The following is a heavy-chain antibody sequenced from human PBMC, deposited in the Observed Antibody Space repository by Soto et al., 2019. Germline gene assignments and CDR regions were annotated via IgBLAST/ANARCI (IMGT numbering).Heavy chain of an antibody. Sequence: SETLSLTCTVSGGSISSCDFYWGWLRQPPGKGLDFIGSMYYSGTTYFNPSLKNRITISVDTSKNQFSLKLISVTAADTAVYYCAVVDSTGNWFDPWGQGALVTAPQ. CDR3: AVVDSTGNWFDP. V-gene: IGHV4-39*01. J-gene: IGHJ5*02. D-gene: IGHD3-22*01. CDR2: MYYSGTT. CDR1: GGSISSCDFY.